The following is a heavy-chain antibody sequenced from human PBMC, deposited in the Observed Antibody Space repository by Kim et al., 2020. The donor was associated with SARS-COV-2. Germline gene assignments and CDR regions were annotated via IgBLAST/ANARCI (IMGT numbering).Heavy chain of an antibody. CDR1: GFTFSSYW. D-gene: IGHD4-17*01. CDR3: ARDWSSDPDDYGDPDKAPSFDY. J-gene: IGHJ4*02. CDR2: IKQDGSEK. Sequence: GGSLRLSCAASGFTFSSYWMSWVRQAPGKGLEWVANIKQDGSEKYYVDSVKGRFTISRDNAKNSLYLQMNSLRAEDTAVYYCARDWSSDPDDYGDPDKAPSFDYWGQGTLVTVSS. V-gene: IGHV3-7*01.